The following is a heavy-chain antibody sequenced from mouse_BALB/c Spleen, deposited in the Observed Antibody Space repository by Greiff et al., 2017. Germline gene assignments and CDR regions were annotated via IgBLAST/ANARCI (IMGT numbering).Heavy chain of an antibody. CDR1: GYTFTSYW. Sequence: LQQPGSELVRPGASVKLSCKASGYTFTSYWMHWVKQRPGQGLEWIGNIYPGSGSTNYDEKFKSKATLTVDTSSSTAYMQLSSLTSEDSAVYYCTIYDYDYAMDYWGQGTSVTVSS. V-gene: IGHV1S22*01. D-gene: IGHD2-4*01. CDR2: IYPGSGST. CDR3: TIYDYDYAMDY. J-gene: IGHJ4*01.